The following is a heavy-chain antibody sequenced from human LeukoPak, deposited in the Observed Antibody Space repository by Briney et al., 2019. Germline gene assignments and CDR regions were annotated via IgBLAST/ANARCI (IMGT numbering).Heavy chain of an antibody. J-gene: IGHJ4*02. CDR3: ARLEGSGIDY. Sequence: SETLSLTCTVSGGSISSNNFYWGWIRQPPGKGLEWIATIYYTGSTYYNPSLKSRVTISVDTSKNQFSLKLSSETAAATAVYYCARLEGSGIDYWGQGTLVTVSS. CDR2: IYYTGST. CDR1: GGSISSNNFY. D-gene: IGHD6-25*01. V-gene: IGHV4-39*01.